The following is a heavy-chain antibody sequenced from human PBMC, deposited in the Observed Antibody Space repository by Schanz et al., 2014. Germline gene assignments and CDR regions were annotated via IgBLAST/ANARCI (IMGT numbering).Heavy chain of an antibody. CDR2: INTDTGNP. CDR1: GYIFTSYA. CDR3: ARHERFEELSVVDY. J-gene: IGHJ4*02. Sequence: QVQLVQSGSQLKKPGASVKISCKASGYIFTSYALNWVRQAPGQGLEWMGYINTDTGNPTAAQGFTGRFVFSLDTSVKNAYLPINSWRPEDTAVYFCARHERFEELSVVDYWGQGTRVSVSS. D-gene: IGHD3-10*01. V-gene: IGHV7-4-1*02.